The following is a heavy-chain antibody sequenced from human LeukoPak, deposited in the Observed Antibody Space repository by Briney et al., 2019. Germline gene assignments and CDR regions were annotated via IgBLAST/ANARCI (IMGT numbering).Heavy chain of an antibody. Sequence: GGSLALSCAASGFSFSNYATHWVRQAPGKGLEWVAVVAHDGSNKYFADFVRGRFTISRDNSKNTPYLLMNSLTSEDTGFYYCARDRGVLYYFDNWGQGTLVTVSS. CDR2: VAHDGSNK. J-gene: IGHJ4*02. V-gene: IGHV3-30*04. D-gene: IGHD3-10*01. CDR1: GFSFSNYA. CDR3: ARDRGVLYYFDN.